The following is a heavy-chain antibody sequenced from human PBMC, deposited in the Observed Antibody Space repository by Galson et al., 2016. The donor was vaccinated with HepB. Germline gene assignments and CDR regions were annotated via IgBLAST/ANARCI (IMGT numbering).Heavy chain of an antibody. Sequence: QSGAEVKKPGESLKISCETSGYTFTNYWIGWVRQVPAKGLEWMGIIYPGDSDTKYSPSFQGHVTLSVDKSITTAYVQWRSLKASDSAIYYCGRLSRNATGGYFDCWGQGILVTVSS. CDR1: GYTFTNYW. D-gene: IGHD2-2*01. J-gene: IGHJ4*02. CDR3: GRLSRNATGGYFDC. V-gene: IGHV5-51*01. CDR2: IYPGDSDT.